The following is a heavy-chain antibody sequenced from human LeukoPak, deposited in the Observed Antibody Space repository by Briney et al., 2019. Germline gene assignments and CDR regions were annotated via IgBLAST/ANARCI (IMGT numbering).Heavy chain of an antibody. CDR3: ASASHITMLRGANDY. V-gene: IGHV1-69*13. Sequence: SVKVSCKASGGTFSSYAISWVRQAPGQGLEWMGGIIPIFGTANYAQKFQGRVTITADESTSTAYMELSSLRSEDTAVYYCASASHITMLRGANDYWGQGTLVTVSS. J-gene: IGHJ4*02. CDR2: IIPIFGTA. D-gene: IGHD3-10*01. CDR1: GGTFSSYA.